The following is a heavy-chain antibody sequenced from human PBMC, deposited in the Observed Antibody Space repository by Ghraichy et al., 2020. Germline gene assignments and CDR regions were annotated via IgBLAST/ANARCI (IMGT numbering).Heavy chain of an antibody. CDR3: ATLPHCSGTSCYLARDY. Sequence: SETLSLTCAVYGGSFSGYYWSWIRQPPGKGLEWIGEINHSGSTNYNPSLKSRVTISVDTSKNQFSLKLSSVTAADTAVYYCATLPHCSGTSCYLARDYWGQGTLVTVSS. CDR1: GGSFSGYY. D-gene: IGHD2-2*01. J-gene: IGHJ4*02. CDR2: INHSGST. V-gene: IGHV4-34*01.